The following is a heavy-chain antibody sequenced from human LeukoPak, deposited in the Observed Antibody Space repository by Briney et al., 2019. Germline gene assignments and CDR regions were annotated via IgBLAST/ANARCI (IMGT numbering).Heavy chain of an antibody. Sequence: PGGSLRPSCVASGFTFSSYWMHWVRQAPGKGLVWVSHINSDGSSTTYADSVKGRFTISRDNAKNTLYLQMNSLRAEDTAVYYCARDGLAAITFDYWGQGILVTVSS. CDR1: GFTFSSYW. CDR2: INSDGSST. J-gene: IGHJ4*02. D-gene: IGHD5-24*01. CDR3: ARDGLAAITFDY. V-gene: IGHV3-74*01.